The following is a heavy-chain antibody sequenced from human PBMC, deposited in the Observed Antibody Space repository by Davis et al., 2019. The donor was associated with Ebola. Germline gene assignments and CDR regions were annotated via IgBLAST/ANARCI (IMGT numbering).Heavy chain of an antibody. V-gene: IGHV1-46*01. Sequence: AASVKVSCKASGYAFTNYLVHWVRQAPGQGLEWMGLIHPRDGNTIYAQRFQGRVTMTSDTATDTVDMELSSLTSDDTAVYYCAKEDESPDMWGQGTVVTVSS. CDR2: IHPRDGNT. CDR1: GYAFTNYL. CDR3: AKEDESPDM. J-gene: IGHJ3*02.